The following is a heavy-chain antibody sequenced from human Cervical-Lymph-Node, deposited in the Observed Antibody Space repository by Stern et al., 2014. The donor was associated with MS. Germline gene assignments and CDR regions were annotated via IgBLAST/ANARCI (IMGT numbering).Heavy chain of an antibody. CDR2: ISRSGNTI. D-gene: IGHD2/OR15-2a*01. J-gene: IGHJ4*02. CDR3: TRDLSRDYSTLIDY. CDR1: GFNFSDYY. V-gene: IGHV3-11*01. Sequence: QVQLVQSGGGLVKPGGSLRLSCAASGFNFSDYYMTWIRQAPGKGLEWVSYISRSGNTIYYADSVKGRFTISRDNTKDSLYLQMNSLRVEDTAVYYCTRDLSRDYSTLIDYWGQGTLVTVSS.